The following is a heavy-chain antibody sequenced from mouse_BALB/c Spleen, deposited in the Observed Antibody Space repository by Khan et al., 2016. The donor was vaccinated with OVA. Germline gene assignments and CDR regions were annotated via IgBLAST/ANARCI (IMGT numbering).Heavy chain of an antibody. J-gene: IGHJ3*01. CDR1: GLSLTNYG. Sequence: VQLQESGPGLVAPSQSLSITCTVSGLSLTNYGISWIRQPPGKGLEWLGVIWGDGSTNYHSALISRLSINKDNSKSKVFLKLNSLQTDDTATYYCAIIYYGYDWFTYWGQGTLVTVSA. CDR2: IWGDGST. CDR3: AIIYYGYDWFTY. V-gene: IGHV2-3*01. D-gene: IGHD2-2*01.